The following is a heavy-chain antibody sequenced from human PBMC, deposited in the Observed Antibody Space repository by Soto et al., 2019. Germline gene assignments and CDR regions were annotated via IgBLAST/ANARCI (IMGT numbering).Heavy chain of an antibody. J-gene: IGHJ4*02. D-gene: IGHD1-20*01. CDR3: AKDVPSRYNWNDGVLDY. CDR2: ISGSGGST. CDR1: GFTFSSYA. Sequence: VGSLRLSCAASGFTFSSYAMSWVRQAPGKGLEWVSAISGSGGSTYYADSVKGRFTISRDNSKNTLYLQMNSLRAEDTDVYYCAKDVPSRYNWNDGVLDYWGQGTLVTVSS. V-gene: IGHV3-23*01.